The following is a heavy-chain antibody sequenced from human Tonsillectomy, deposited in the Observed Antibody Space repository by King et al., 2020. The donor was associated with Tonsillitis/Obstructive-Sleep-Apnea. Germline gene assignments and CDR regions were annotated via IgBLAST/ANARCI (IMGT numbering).Heavy chain of an antibody. CDR2: IYYSGST. CDR1: GGSISSSSYY. J-gene: IGHJ4*02. CDR3: ARQMPYYDILTGYYTSGYYFDY. V-gene: IGHV4-39*01. D-gene: IGHD3-9*01. Sequence: QLQESGPGLVKPSETLSLTCTVSGGSISSSSYYWGWIRQPPGKGLEWIGSIYYSGSTYYNPSLKSRVTISVDTSKNQFSLKLSSVTAADTAVYYCARQMPYYDILTGYYTSGYYFDYWGQGTLVTVSS.